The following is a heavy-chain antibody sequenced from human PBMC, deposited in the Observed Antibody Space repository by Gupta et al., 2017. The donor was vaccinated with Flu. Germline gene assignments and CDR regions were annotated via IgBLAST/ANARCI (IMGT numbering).Heavy chain of an antibody. J-gene: IGHJ4*02. Sequence: GYTFTTFGINWVRQAPGQGLEWMGWINTNTGKPTYAQDFRGRFVFSLATSVNTAYLQINSLKGEDTAMYYCARDSLAAADYWGQGTLVTVS. CDR1: GYTFTTFG. CDR2: INTNTGKP. D-gene: IGHD6-13*01. CDR3: ARDSLAAADY. V-gene: IGHV7-4-1*02.